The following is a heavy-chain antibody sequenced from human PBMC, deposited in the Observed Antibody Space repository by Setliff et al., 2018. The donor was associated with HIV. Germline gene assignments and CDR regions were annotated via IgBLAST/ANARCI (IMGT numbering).Heavy chain of an antibody. CDR3: AKDVCSGAYCYAYYYYGMDV. J-gene: IGHJ6*02. CDR1: GFTFSSYA. D-gene: IGHD2-15*01. Sequence: GGSLRLSCAASGFTFSSYAMHWVRQAPGKGPEYVSGISRNGGSTYYVDSVKGRFTISRDNSKNTLYLQMNSLRVEDTAVYYCAKDVCSGAYCYAYYYYGMDVWGQGTMVTVSS. V-gene: IGHV3-64*04. CDR2: ISRNGGST.